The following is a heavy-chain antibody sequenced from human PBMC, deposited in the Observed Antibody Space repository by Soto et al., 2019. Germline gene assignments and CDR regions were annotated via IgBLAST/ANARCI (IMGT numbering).Heavy chain of an antibody. CDR3: ARHRPGDHHFFDY. Sequence: PGGSLRLSCAASGFTFSTYSMNWVRQGPGKGLEWVSYISSSSNTIYYADSVKGRFSISRDNAKSSLYLQMNSLRDEDTAVYYCARHRPGDHHFFDYWGQGNMVTVSS. J-gene: IGHJ4*02. CDR2: ISSSSNTI. V-gene: IGHV3-48*02. CDR1: GFTFSTYS. D-gene: IGHD3-16*01.